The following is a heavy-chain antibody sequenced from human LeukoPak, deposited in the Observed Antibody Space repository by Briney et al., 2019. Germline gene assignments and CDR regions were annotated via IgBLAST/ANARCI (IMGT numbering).Heavy chain of an antibody. V-gene: IGHV1-8*01. CDR3: ASERNWGSLYY. D-gene: IGHD7-27*01. CDR1: GYTFTSYD. J-gene: IGHJ4*02. Sequence: GASVKVSCKASGYTFTSYDINWVRQATGQGLEWMGWMNPNSGNTCYAQKFQGRVTMTRNTSISTAYMELSSLRSEDTAVHYCASERNWGSLYYWGQGTLVTVSS. CDR2: MNPNSGNT.